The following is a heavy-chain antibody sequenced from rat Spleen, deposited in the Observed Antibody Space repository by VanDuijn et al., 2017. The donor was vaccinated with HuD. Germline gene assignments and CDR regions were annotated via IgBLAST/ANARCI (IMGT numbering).Heavy chain of an antibody. J-gene: IGHJ3*01. CDR3: TTYSDYATSPFAY. D-gene: IGHD1-6*01. Sequence: EVQLVESGGGLVQPGRSMKLSCATSGFTFSDCYMAWVRQAPKKGLEWVATITSGDGNTYYPDSVKGRFTISRDNAKSSLYLQMNSLKSGDTATYYCTTYSDYATSPFAYWGRGALVTVSS. CDR2: ITSGDGNT. CDR1: GFTFSDCY. V-gene: IGHV5-20*01.